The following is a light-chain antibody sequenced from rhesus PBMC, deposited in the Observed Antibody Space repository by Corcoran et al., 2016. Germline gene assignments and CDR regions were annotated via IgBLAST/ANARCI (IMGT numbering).Light chain of an antibody. CDR1: QGISSW. J-gene: IGKJ1*01. V-gene: IGKV1-33*02. CDR2: AAS. CDR3: QQHYSYPPT. Sequence: DIQMTQSPSSLSASVGDRVTITCQASQGISSWLAWYQQKPGKAPKLLMYAASSLQSGVPSRFRGSGSGTAFTLTISSLQPEDFAPYYCQQHYSYPPTFGQGTKVEI.